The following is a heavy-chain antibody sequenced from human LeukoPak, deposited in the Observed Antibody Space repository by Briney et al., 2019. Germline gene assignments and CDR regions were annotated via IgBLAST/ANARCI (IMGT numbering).Heavy chain of an antibody. CDR3: ARQKSDDFWSGYYPPGGPGMDV. D-gene: IGHD3-3*01. V-gene: IGHV4-39*01. CDR2: IYYSGST. J-gene: IGHJ6*02. Sequence: SETLSLTCTVSGGSISSSSYYWGWIRQPPGKGLEWIGSIYYSGSTYYNPSLKSRVTISVDTPKNQFSLKLSSVTAADTAVYYCARQKSDDFWSGYYPPGGPGMDVWGQGTTVTVSS. CDR1: GGSISSSSYY.